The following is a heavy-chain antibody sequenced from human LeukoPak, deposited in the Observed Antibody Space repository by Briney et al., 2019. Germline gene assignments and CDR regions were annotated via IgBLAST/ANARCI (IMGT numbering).Heavy chain of an antibody. Sequence: GGSLRLSCAASGFTFTNYAMVWVRQAPGKGLEWVSAISSTDGSAYYAGSVKGRFTISRDNSKNTLYLQMNSLRAEDTAVYYCAKTSSSWYQERFDPWGQGTLVTVSS. D-gene: IGHD6-13*01. CDR3: AKTSSSWYQERFDP. V-gene: IGHV3-23*01. CDR1: GFTFTNYA. J-gene: IGHJ5*02. CDR2: ISSTDGSA.